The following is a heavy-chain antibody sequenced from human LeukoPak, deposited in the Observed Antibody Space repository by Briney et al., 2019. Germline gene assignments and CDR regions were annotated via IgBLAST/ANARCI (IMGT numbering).Heavy chain of an antibody. CDR2: IKQDGSEK. Sequence: GGSLRLSCAASGFTFSSYWMSWVRQAPGKGLEWLANIKQDGSEKYYVDSVKGRFTISRDNAKNSLYLQMNSLRAEDTAVYYCARRGYSYGSSDYYMDVWGKGTTVTVSS. CDR1: GFTFSSYW. D-gene: IGHD5-18*01. V-gene: IGHV3-7*01. J-gene: IGHJ6*03. CDR3: ARRGYSYGSSDYYMDV.